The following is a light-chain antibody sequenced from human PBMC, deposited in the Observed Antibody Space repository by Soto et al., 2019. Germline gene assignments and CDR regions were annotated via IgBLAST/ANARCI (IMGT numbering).Light chain of an antibody. Sequence: DIKMYQSPSSLSASVGDRVTITCRASQSISSYLNWYQQKPGKAPKLLIYAASSLQSGVPSRFSGSGSGTDFTLTISSLQPEDFATYYCQQSYSTPLTFGGGTKVDI. CDR1: QSISSY. CDR2: AAS. V-gene: IGKV1-39*01. CDR3: QQSYSTPLT. J-gene: IGKJ4*01.